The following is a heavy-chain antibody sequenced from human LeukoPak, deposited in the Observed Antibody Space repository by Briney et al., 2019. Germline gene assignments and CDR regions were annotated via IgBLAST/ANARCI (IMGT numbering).Heavy chain of an antibody. CDR3: ARENTRYGMDV. CDR2: IYYSGST. CDR1: ACSISSYY. Sequence: SETLSLNCTGSACSISSYYWSWIRQPPGKGLKWIGYIYYSGSTNYNPSLKSRVTISVDTSKNQFSLKLSSVTAADTAVYYCARENTRYGMDVWGQGTTVTVS. J-gene: IGHJ6*02. V-gene: IGHV4-59*01.